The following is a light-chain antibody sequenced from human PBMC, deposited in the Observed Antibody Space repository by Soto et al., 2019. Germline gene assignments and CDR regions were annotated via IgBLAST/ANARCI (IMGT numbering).Light chain of an antibody. CDR3: QQRSTSPLT. J-gene: IGKJ4*01. Sequence: EIVLTQSPATLSLSPGDRATLSCRASQSIGIYLAWYQQTPGQSPRLLIYEASNRATGVPAKFSGTGSGTDFTLTISSLESEDFGIYYCQQRSTSPLTFGGGTRVEI. V-gene: IGKV3-11*01. CDR1: QSIGIY. CDR2: EAS.